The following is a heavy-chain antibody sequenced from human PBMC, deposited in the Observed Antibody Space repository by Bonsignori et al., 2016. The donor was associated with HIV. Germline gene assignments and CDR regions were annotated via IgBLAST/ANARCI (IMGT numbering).Heavy chain of an antibody. CDR1: SGSISDHY. CDR3: ARLIYTSTWSYYFDY. CDR2: IYSYGNT. Sequence: SETLSLTCTVSSGSISDHYWSWVRQPPGKGPEWVGHIYSYGNTDYNPSLKSRVTISVDTSKNQFSLKLSSVTAADTAVYYCARLIYTSTWSYYFDYWGRGTLVT. D-gene: IGHD6-6*01. V-gene: IGHV4-59*11. J-gene: IGHJ4*02.